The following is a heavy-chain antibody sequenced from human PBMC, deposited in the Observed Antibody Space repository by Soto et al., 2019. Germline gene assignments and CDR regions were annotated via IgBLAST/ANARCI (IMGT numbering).Heavy chain of an antibody. CDR1: GYTFTSYG. CDR2: ISAYNGNT. D-gene: IGHD2-15*01. J-gene: IGHJ3*02. CDR3: ARAGYCSGGSCCPIPDAFDI. V-gene: IGHV1-18*01. Sequence: ASVKVACKASGYTFTSYGISWVRQAPGQGLEWMGWISAYNGNTNYAQKLQGRVTMTTDTSTSTAYMELRSLRSDDTAVYYCARAGYCSGGSCCPIPDAFDIWGQGTMVTVSS.